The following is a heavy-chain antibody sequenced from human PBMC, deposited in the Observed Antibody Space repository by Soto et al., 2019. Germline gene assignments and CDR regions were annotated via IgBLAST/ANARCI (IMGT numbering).Heavy chain of an antibody. CDR3: ARRTFGSGGPLVY. D-gene: IGHD3-10*01. J-gene: IGHJ1*01. CDR2: ISPHNANT. V-gene: IGHV1-18*01. Sequence: ASVKVSCKASGYTFTSYGISWVRQAPGQGLEWMGWISPHNANTSYAQKLQGRVTMTSNSSMSTAYMDLSSLRFEDTAVYYCARRTFGSGGPLVYWGQGTLVTVSS. CDR1: GYTFTSYG.